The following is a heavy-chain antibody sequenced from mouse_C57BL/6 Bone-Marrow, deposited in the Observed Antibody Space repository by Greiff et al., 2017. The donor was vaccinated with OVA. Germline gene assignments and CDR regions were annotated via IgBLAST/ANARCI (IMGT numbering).Heavy chain of an antibody. Sequence: VQLQQSGPELVKPGASVKISCKASGYSFTGYYMNWVKQSPEKSLEWIGEINPSTGGTTSNQKFKATATLTVDKSSSTAYMQLKSLTSEDSAVYYCARRGVYSNPDYWGQGTTRTVSS. CDR2: INPSTGGT. CDR1: GYSFTGYY. J-gene: IGHJ2*01. CDR3: ARRGVYSNPDY. D-gene: IGHD2-5*01. V-gene: IGHV1-42*01.